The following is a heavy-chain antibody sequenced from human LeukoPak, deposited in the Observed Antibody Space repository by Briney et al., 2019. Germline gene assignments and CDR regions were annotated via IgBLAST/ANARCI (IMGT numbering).Heavy chain of an antibody. D-gene: IGHD6-13*01. CDR1: GFTFTSYG. Sequence: GGSLRLSCAASGFTFTSYGMHWGRQAPGKGLEWGAVIWYDGSNKYYADAVTGRFLSSRDNSKNTLYLQMNSLRAEDTAVYYCALGYGGSSWYQFDYWGQGTLVTVSS. CDR3: ALGYGGSSWYQFDY. V-gene: IGHV3-33*01. J-gene: IGHJ4*02. CDR2: IWYDGSNK.